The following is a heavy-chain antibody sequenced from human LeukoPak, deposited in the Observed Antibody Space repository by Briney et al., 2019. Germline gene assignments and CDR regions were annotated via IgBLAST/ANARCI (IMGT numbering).Heavy chain of an antibody. CDR1: GGSFSGYY. CDR2: INHSGST. J-gene: IGHJ4*02. CDR3: ARRLGVTSFDY. D-gene: IGHD2-21*02. V-gene: IGHV4-34*01. Sequence: SETLSLTCAVYGGSFSGYYWSWIRQPPGKELEWIGEINHSGSTNYNPSLKSRVTISVDTSKNQFSLKLSSVTAADTAVYYCARRLGVTSFDYWGQGTLVTVSS.